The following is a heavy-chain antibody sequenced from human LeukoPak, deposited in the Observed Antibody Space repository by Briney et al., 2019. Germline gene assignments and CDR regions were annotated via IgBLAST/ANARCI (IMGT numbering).Heavy chain of an antibody. Sequence: PGGSLRLSCAASGFTFSSYAMSWVRQAPGEGLEWVSAISGSGGSTYYADSVKGRFTISRDNSKNTLYLQMNSLRAEDTAVYYCAKVTGLLWFGELFDYWGQGTLVTVSS. V-gene: IGHV3-23*01. J-gene: IGHJ4*02. CDR3: AKVTGLLWFGELFDY. D-gene: IGHD3-10*01. CDR2: ISGSGGST. CDR1: GFTFSSYA.